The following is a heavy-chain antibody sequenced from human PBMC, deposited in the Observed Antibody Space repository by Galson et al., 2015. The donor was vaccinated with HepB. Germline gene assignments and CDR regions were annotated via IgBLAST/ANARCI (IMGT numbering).Heavy chain of an antibody. CDR3: ARKARSMIRGVNRYTWFDP. J-gene: IGHJ5*02. CDR2: INPDTGVT. CDR1: GYTFTGYY. D-gene: IGHD3-10*01. Sequence: SVKVSCKASGYTFTGYYIHWVRQAPGQGLEWMGWINPDTGVTNYGQKFQGRVTLTRDTSITTAYMVLNRLRSDDTAVYYCARKARSMIRGVNRYTWFDPWGQGTLVTVSS. V-gene: IGHV1-2*02.